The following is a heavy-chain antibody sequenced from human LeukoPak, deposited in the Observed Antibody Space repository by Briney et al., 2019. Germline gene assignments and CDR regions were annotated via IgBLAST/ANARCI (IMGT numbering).Heavy chain of an antibody. Sequence: PGGSLRLSCAASGFTFSSYAMSWVRQAPGKGLEWVSAISASGGSTYYADSVKGRFTISRDNSKNTLYLQMNSLRAKDTAIYYCAKDLLIAVAGPAYYYYGMDVWGQGTTVTVSS. CDR1: GFTFSSYA. J-gene: IGHJ6*02. CDR3: AKDLLIAVAGPAYYYYGMDV. CDR2: ISASGGST. D-gene: IGHD6-19*01. V-gene: IGHV3-23*01.